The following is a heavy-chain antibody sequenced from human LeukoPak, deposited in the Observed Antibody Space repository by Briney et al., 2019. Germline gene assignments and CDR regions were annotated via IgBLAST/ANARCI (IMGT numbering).Heavy chain of an antibody. CDR1: ASTASDDY. V-gene: IGHV3-66*02. Sequence: GGSLRLSCAAYASTASDDYMSWVRQAPGRGLEWVSIIYTGGNSDYVDSVKGRFTVSRDNSKNTLYLQMNNVRVEDTAVYYCARQHHCAGDCWGQGTLVTVSS. CDR2: IYTGGNS. D-gene: IGHD2-21*01. CDR3: ARQHHCAGDC. J-gene: IGHJ4*02.